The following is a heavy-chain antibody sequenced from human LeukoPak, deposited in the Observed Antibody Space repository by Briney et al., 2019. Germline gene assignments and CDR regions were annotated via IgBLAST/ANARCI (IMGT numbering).Heavy chain of an antibody. CDR3: ARGGGYYYGSGTMNVPSY. Sequence: SETLSLTCTVSGGSISSGDYYWSWIRQPPGKGLEWIGYIYYSGSTYYSPSLKNRVTMSVDTSRNQFSLKLSSVTAADTAVYYCARGGGYYYGSGTMNVPSYWGQGTLVTVSS. CDR1: GGSISSGDYY. D-gene: IGHD3-10*01. CDR2: IYYSGST. V-gene: IGHV4-30-4*01. J-gene: IGHJ4*02.